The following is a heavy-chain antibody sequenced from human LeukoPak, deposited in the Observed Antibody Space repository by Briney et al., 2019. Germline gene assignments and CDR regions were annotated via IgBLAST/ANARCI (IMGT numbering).Heavy chain of an antibody. Sequence: SETLSLTCTVSGGSISSSSYYWGWIRQPPGKGLEWIGSIYYSGSTYYNPSLKSRVTISVDTSKNQFSLKLSSVTAADTAVYYCASGGLTLDWFDPWGQGTLVTVSS. D-gene: IGHD4-23*01. CDR2: IYYSGST. CDR3: ASGGLTLDWFDP. J-gene: IGHJ5*02. V-gene: IGHV4-39*01. CDR1: GGSISSSSYY.